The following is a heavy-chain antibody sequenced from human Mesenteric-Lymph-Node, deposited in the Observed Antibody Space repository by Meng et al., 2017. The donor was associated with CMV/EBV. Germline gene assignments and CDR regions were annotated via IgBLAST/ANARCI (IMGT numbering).Heavy chain of an antibody. CDR3: AKDLGDYGDFASAFDI. CDR1: GFTFRSYV. CDR2: ISGSGDTT. Sequence: GESLKISCATSGFTFRSYVMSWVRQAPGKGLEWVSSISGSGDTTYHADSVKGRFTISRDNSKNTLYLQMNSLRAEDTAVYYCAKDLGDYGDFASAFDIWGQGTMVTVSS. J-gene: IGHJ3*02. V-gene: IGHV3-23*01. D-gene: IGHD4-17*01.